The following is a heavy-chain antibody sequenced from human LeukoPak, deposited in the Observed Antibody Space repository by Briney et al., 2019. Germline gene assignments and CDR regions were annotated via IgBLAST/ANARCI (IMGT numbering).Heavy chain of an antibody. CDR3: ARSAVRWVGNYTPYNWFDP. Sequence: GASVKVSCKASGYTFTGYYMHWVRQAPGQGREWMGWINPNSGGTNYAQKFQGRVTMTRDTSISTAYMELSRLRSDDTAVYYCARSAVRWVGNYTPYNWFDPWGQGTLVTVSS. CDR2: INPNSGGT. J-gene: IGHJ5*02. V-gene: IGHV1-2*02. CDR1: GYTFTGYY. D-gene: IGHD1-7*01.